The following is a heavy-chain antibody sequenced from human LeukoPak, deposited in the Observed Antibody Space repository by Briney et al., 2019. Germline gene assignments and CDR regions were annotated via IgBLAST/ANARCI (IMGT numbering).Heavy chain of an antibody. Sequence: SQTLSLTCTVSGGSISSGGYYWSWIRQHPGTGLEWNGYIYYSGSTYYNPSLKSRVTISVDTSKNQFSLKLSSVTAADTAVYYCARDLIVVVPAATYYYGMDVWGQGTTVTVSS. CDR1: GGSISSGGYY. J-gene: IGHJ6*02. CDR3: ARDLIVVVPAATYYYGMDV. CDR2: IYYSGST. D-gene: IGHD2-2*01. V-gene: IGHV4-31*03.